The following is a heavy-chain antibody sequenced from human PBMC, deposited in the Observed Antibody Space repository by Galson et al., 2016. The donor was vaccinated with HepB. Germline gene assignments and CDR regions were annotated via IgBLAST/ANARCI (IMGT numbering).Heavy chain of an antibody. D-gene: IGHD6-13*01. J-gene: IGHJ4*02. CDR2: ISYDGSDK. Sequence: SCAASGFTFGCCGMHWVRQAPGKGLEWVAVISYDGSDKYYSDSVKGRFTISRDNSNNTLHLQMTSLRADDTAVYYCAKDTSAPAGISPWGQGALVTVSS. V-gene: IGHV3-30*18. CDR3: AKDTSAPAGISP. CDR1: GFTFGCCG.